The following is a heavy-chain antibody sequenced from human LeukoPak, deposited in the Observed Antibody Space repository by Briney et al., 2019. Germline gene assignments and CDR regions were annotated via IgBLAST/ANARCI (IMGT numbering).Heavy chain of an antibody. J-gene: IGHJ5*02. Sequence: ASVKVSCKASGYTFTGYYLHWVRQAPGQGLEWMGWINPKSGATDYAQNFQGRVTMTRDTSISTAYMELSSLRSDDTALYFCAKEGVGFDPWGQGALVTVSS. CDR1: GYTFTGYY. CDR3: AKEGVGFDP. V-gene: IGHV1-2*02. CDR2: INPKSGAT.